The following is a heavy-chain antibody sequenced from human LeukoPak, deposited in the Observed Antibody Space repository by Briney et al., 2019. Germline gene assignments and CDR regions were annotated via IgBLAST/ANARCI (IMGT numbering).Heavy chain of an antibody. Sequence: SETLSLTCTVSGGSISSYYWSWIRQPAGKGLEWIGRIYTSGSTSYNPSLKSRVTMSVDTSKNQFSLKLSSVTAADTAVYYCARDILTAGTFYFDYWGQGTLVTVSS. J-gene: IGHJ4*02. V-gene: IGHV4-4*07. CDR3: ARDILTAGTFYFDY. CDR2: IYTSGST. D-gene: IGHD6-13*01. CDR1: GGSISSYY.